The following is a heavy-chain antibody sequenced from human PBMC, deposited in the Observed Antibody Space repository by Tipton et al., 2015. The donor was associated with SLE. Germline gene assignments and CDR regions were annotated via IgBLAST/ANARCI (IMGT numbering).Heavy chain of an antibody. V-gene: IGHV3-9*01. Sequence: RSLRLSCAVSGFTFDDSVHDSAMHWVRQVPGKGLEWVSGISWNGDSTHYADSVKGRFIISRNNARKSLFLQMNSLRPEDTALYYCVKDMDFFGSKGTLEYWGQGTLVTVSS. D-gene: IGHD1-1*01. J-gene: IGHJ4*02. CDR3: VKDMDFFGSKGTLEY. CDR1: GFTFDDSVHDSA. CDR2: ISWNGDST.